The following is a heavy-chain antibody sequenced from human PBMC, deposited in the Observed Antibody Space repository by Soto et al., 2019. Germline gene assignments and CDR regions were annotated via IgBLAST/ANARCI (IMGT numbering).Heavy chain of an antibody. V-gene: IGHV3-23*01. CDR3: AKDPHYYDSSGNY. Sequence: EVQLLESGGGLVQPGGSLRLSCAASGFTFSSYAMSWVRQAPGKGLEWVSDISGSGGSTYYADSVKGRFTISRDNSNNTLYRQKNSLRAEDTAVYYCAKDPHYYDSSGNYWGQGTLVTVSS. J-gene: IGHJ4*02. CDR2: ISGSGGST. CDR1: GFTFSSYA. D-gene: IGHD3-22*01.